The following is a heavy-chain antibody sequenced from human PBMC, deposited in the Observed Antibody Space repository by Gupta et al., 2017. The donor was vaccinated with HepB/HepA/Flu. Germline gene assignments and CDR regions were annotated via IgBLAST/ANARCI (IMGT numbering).Heavy chain of an antibody. CDR2: LYYSGRS. CDR1: GGSISNNNYL. J-gene: IGHJ3*02. CDR3: AREVNVATTTDAFDI. V-gene: IGHV4-31*03. Sequence: QVQLQESGPGLVKPSQTLSLTCTVSGGSISNNNYLWSWIRQRPGMGLEWIGYLYYSGRSYYNPSLKSRVTISVDTSENQFSLRLSSVTAADTAVYYCAREVNVATTTDAFDIWGQGTMVTVSS. D-gene: IGHD5-12*01.